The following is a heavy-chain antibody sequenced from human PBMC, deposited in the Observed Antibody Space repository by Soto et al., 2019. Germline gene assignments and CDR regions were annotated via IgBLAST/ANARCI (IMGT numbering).Heavy chain of an antibody. CDR3: AGANIVATISQNYYYYGMDV. Sequence: TGESLKISCKGSGYSFTSYWISWVRQMPGEGLEWMGRIDPSDSYTNYSPSFQGHVTISADKSISTAYLQWSGLKASDTAMYYCAGANIVATISQNYYYYGMDVWGQGTTVNVSS. D-gene: IGHD5-12*01. CDR1: GYSFTSYW. V-gene: IGHV5-10-1*01. J-gene: IGHJ6*02. CDR2: IDPSDSYT.